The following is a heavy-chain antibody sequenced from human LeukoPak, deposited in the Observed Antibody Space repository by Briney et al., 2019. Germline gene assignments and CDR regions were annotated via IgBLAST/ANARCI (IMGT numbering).Heavy chain of an antibody. J-gene: IGHJ3*02. CDR2: IWYDGSNK. CDR3: ASFGEAANDAFDI. CDR1: GFTFSSYG. D-gene: IGHD2-15*01. Sequence: GRSLRLSCAASGFTFSSYGMHWVRQAPGKGLEWVAVIWYDGSNKYYADSVKSRFTISRDNSKNTLYLQMNSLRAEDTAVYYCASFGEAANDAFDIWGQGTMVTVSS. V-gene: IGHV3-33*01.